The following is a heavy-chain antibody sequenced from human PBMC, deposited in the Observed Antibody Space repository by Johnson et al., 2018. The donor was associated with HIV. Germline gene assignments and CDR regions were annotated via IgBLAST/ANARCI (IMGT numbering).Heavy chain of an antibody. V-gene: IGHV3-30*18. J-gene: IGHJ3*02. CDR2: ISYDGTNQ. Sequence: QVQLVESGGGVVQSGRSLRLSCAASGFAFSRFAMHWVRQVPDKGLEWVAVISYDGTNQYHADSVKGRFTISRDNSKNTLYLQMNSLRAEDTALYYGAKSTQATSARESGPYGAFDIWGQGTMVTVSS. CDR3: AKSTQATSARESGPYGAFDI. D-gene: IGHD2-2*01. CDR1: GFAFSRFA.